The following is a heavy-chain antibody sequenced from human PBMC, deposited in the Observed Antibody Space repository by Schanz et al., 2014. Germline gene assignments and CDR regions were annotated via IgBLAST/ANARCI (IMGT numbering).Heavy chain of an antibody. Sequence: EVQLLESGGGLVQPGGSLRLSCATSGFSFSSYAINWVRQAPGKGLEWVSGISGSGASTYYADSVKGRFTISRDNAKNTLYLQMNTLRAEDTAVYYCARKMKVGVYGGKGHDSLDIWGQGTMVTVSS. D-gene: IGHD3-22*01. CDR2: ISGSGAST. J-gene: IGHJ3*02. V-gene: IGHV3-23*01. CDR3: ARKMKVGVYGGKGHDSLDI. CDR1: GFSFSSYA.